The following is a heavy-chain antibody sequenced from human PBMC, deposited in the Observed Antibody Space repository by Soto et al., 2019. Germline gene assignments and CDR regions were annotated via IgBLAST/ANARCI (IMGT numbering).Heavy chain of an antibody. CDR2: ISYDGNNK. J-gene: IGHJ3*02. Sequence: GGSLRLSCVVSGFTFRNYNMHWVRQAPGKGLEWVALISYDGNNKYYADSVRGRFTISRDNSKNTLSLQMNSLRPDDTAVYYCAKDGQWFGELSAFDIWGQGTMVTV. V-gene: IGHV3-30*18. CDR1: GFTFRNYN. D-gene: IGHD3-10*01. CDR3: AKDGQWFGELSAFDI.